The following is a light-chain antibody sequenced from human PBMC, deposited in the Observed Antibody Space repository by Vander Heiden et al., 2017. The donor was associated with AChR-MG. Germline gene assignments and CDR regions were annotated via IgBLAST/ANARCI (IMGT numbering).Light chain of an antibody. V-gene: IGLV2-14*01. CDR2: DVS. CDR1: SSDVGGYND. CDR3: SSYTSSSTRV. Sequence: QSALTQPASVSGSPGQSITISCTGTSSDVGGYNDVSWYQQHPGKAPKLMIYDVSKRPSGVSNRFSGSKSGNTASLTSAGLQAEDEADYYCSSYTSSSTRVFGGGTKLTVL. J-gene: IGLJ3*02.